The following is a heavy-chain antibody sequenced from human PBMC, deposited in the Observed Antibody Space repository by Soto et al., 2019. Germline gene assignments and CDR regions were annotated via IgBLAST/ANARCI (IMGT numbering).Heavy chain of an antibody. CDR3: ARGIGLLWFAEFQRFDP. CDR1: GGSISSGGYY. V-gene: IGHV4-31*03. J-gene: IGHJ5*02. CDR2: IYYNGST. D-gene: IGHD3-10*01. Sequence: PSETLSLTCTVSGGSISSGGYYWSWIRQHPGQGLEWIGYIYYNGSTYYNPSLKSRLTISVDTSKNQFSLKLSSLTAADTAVYFCARGIGLLWFAEFQRFDPWGRGTLVTVSS.